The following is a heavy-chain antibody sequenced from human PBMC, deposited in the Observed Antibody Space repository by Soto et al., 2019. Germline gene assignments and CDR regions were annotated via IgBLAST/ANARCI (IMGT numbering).Heavy chain of an antibody. CDR1: GFTFSSYA. CDR3: AKDRGQAAGYYFDS. J-gene: IGHJ4*02. D-gene: IGHD6-25*01. CDR2: ITGNGGSA. Sequence: PGGSLRLSCAASGFTFSSYAMTWVRQAPGKGLEWVSGITGNGGSAYYADSVKGRYTISKDNSKSTIYLQMDSLRAENTAVYYCAKDRGQAAGYYFDSWAQGT. V-gene: IGHV3-23*01.